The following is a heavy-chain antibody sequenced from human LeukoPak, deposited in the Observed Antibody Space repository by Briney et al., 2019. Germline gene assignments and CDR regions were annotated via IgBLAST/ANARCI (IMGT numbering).Heavy chain of an antibody. CDR3: ARNPGGIGDY. CDR1: GFTFSIYS. V-gene: IGHV3-48*02. D-gene: IGHD4-23*01. Sequence: GGSLRFSCAASGFTFSIYSMNWVRQAPGKGLEWVSFISGSSSSTFYADSVKGRFTVSRDNAKNSLYLQMNSLRDEDTAVYCCARNPGGIGDYWGQGTLVTVSS. CDR2: ISGSSSST. J-gene: IGHJ4*02.